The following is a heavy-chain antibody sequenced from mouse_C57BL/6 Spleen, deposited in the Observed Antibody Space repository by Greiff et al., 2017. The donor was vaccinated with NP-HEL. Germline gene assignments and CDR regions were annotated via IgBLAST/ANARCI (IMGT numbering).Heavy chain of an antibody. CDR2: INPNNGGT. D-gene: IGHD2-5*01. J-gene: IGHJ4*01. V-gene: IGHV1-26*01. CDR3: ASPYYSNYVGAMDY. Sequence: EVQLQQSGPELVKPGASVKISCKASGYTFTDYYMNWVKQSNGKSLEWIGDINPNNGGTSYNQKFKGKATLAVDKSSSTAYMELRSLTSEDSAVYYCASPYYSNYVGAMDYWGQGTSVTVSS. CDR1: GYTFTDYY.